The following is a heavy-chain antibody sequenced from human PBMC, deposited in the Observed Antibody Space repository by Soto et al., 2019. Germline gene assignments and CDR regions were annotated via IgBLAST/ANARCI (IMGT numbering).Heavy chain of an antibody. J-gene: IGHJ6*02. CDR3: ARFHTHYSKGHYYYGMDV. V-gene: IGHV1-8*01. Sequence: QVQLVQSGAEVKKPGASVKVSCKASGYTFTSYDINWVRQATGQGLEWMGWMNPNSGNTGYAQKFQGRVTMTRNTSISTAYMEMSSLRSEDTAVYYCARFHTHYSKGHYYYGMDVWGQGTTVTVSS. CDR1: GYTFTSYD. D-gene: IGHD4-4*01. CDR2: MNPNSGNT.